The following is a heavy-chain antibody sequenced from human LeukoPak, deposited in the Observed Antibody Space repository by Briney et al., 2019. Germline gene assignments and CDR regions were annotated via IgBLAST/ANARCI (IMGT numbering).Heavy chain of an antibody. Sequence: PGGSLRLSCAASGFTFSSYAMSWVRQAPGKGLEWVSAISGSGGSTYYADSVKGRFTISRDNSKNTLYLQMNSLRAEDTAVYYCAKRGGGIAVAGTRGYYFDYWGQGTLVTVSS. CDR3: AKRGGGIAVAGTRGYYFDY. J-gene: IGHJ4*02. V-gene: IGHV3-23*01. CDR2: ISGSGGST. D-gene: IGHD6-19*01. CDR1: GFTFSSYA.